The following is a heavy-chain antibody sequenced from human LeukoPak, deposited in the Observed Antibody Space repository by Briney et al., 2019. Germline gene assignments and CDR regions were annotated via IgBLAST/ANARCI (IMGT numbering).Heavy chain of an antibody. CDR2: FDPEDGET. CDR3: ARGYYGSGGNAFDI. D-gene: IGHD3-10*01. V-gene: IGHV1-24*01. CDR1: GYTLTELS. Sequence: ASVKVSCKVSGYTLTELSMHWVRQAPGKGLEWMGGFDPEDGETIYAQKFQGRVTMTEDTSTDTAYMELRSLRSDDTAVYYCARGYYGSGGNAFDIWGQGTMVTVSS. J-gene: IGHJ3*02.